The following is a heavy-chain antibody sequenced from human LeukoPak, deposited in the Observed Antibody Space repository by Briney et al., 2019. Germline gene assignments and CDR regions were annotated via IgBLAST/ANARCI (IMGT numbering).Heavy chain of an antibody. CDR1: GGSISSYY. D-gene: IGHD3-16*01. CDR2: IYYSGST. Sequence: PSETLSLTCTVSGGSISSYYWSWIRQPPGKGLEWIGYIYYSGSTNYDPSLKSRVTISVDTSKNQFSLKLSSVTAADTAVYYCARGLTSSPNDALDIWGQGTMVTVSS. J-gene: IGHJ3*02. V-gene: IGHV4-59*01. CDR3: ARGLTSSPNDALDI.